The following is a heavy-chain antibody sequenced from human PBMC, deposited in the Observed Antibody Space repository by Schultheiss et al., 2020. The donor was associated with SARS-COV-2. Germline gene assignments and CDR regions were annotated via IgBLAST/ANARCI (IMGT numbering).Heavy chain of an antibody. Sequence: ASVKVSCKASGYTFTGYYMHWVRQAPGQGLEWVGWINPNNGGTSYAQNFQGWVTMTRDTSISTAYMELSRLRSDATAVYYCARGQQFDSSGYFLNWGQGTLVTVSS. CDR1: GYTFTGYY. V-gene: IGHV1-2*04. CDR2: INPNNGGT. J-gene: IGHJ4*02. CDR3: ARGQQFDSSGYFLN. D-gene: IGHD3-22*01.